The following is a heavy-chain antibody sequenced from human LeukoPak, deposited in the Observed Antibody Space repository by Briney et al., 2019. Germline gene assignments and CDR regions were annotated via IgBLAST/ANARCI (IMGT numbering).Heavy chain of an antibody. CDR1: GGSISYY. CDR2: IYYSGST. Sequence: SETLSLTCSVSGGSISYYWSWIRQPPGKGLEWIGYIYYSGSTNYNPSLKSRVTISVETSKNEFSLKLRSVTAADTAVYYCARVTGYRIEDYFDYWGQGTLVTVSS. J-gene: IGHJ4*02. CDR3: ARVTGYRIEDYFDY. V-gene: IGHV4-59*01. D-gene: IGHD6-13*01.